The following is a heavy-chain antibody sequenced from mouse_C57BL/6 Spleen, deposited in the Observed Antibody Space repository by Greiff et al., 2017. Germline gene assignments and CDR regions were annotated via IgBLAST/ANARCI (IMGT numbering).Heavy chain of an antibody. D-gene: IGHD1-1*01. CDR1: GFTFSDYY. V-gene: IGHV5-12*01. J-gene: IGHJ4*01. CDR2: ISNGGGST. CDR3: ARFITTVVATDAMDY. Sequence: EVKLVESGGGLVQPGGSLKLSCAASGFTFSDYYMYWVRQTPEKRLEWVAYISNGGGSTYYPDTVKGRFTISRDNAKNTLYLQMSRLKSEDTAMYYCARFITTVVATDAMDYWGQGTSVTVSS.